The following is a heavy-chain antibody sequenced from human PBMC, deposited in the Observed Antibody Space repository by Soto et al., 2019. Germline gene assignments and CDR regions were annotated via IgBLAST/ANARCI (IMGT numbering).Heavy chain of an antibody. D-gene: IGHD6-19*01. CDR1: GYAFIAYH. V-gene: IGHV1-2*04. CDR3: ARGQGSGWYEDLDY. Sequence: QVQLLQSGAEVKKPGASVKVSCKASGYAFIAYHMHWVRQAPGQGLVLMGWINPNSGGTNFAQKFQDWINMTRDTSINTVYMELRRLKSDDTAVYYCARGQGSGWYEDLDYWGQGTLVTVSS. J-gene: IGHJ4*02. CDR2: INPNSGGT.